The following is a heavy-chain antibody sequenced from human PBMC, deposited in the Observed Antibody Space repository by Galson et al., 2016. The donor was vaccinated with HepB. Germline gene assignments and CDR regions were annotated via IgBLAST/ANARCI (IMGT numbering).Heavy chain of an antibody. Sequence: SETLSLTCTVSGGPIRSSSTYSWGWIRQPPGKGLEWIGSIYYSGITYYNPSLKSRITTSVDTSKNQFSLKLSSVTAADTAVYYCARQLTGRWLAQNGFDIWGQGTLVSVSS. D-gene: IGHD5-24*01. CDR1: GGPIRSSSTYS. J-gene: IGHJ3*02. V-gene: IGHV4-39*01. CDR2: IYYSGIT. CDR3: ARQLTGRWLAQNGFDI.